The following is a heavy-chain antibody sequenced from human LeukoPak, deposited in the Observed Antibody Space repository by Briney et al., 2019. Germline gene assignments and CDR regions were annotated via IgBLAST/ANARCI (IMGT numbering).Heavy chain of an antibody. CDR2: ISYDGSNK. Sequence: PEGSLRLSCAASGFTFSSYAIHWVRQAPGKGLEWVAVISYDGSNKYYADSVKGRFTISRDNSKNTLYLQMNSLRAEDTAVYYCAKASGGSCYAGIDYWGQGTLVTVSS. V-gene: IGHV3-30*04. CDR1: GFTFSSYA. J-gene: IGHJ4*02. D-gene: IGHD2-15*01. CDR3: AKASGGSCYAGIDY.